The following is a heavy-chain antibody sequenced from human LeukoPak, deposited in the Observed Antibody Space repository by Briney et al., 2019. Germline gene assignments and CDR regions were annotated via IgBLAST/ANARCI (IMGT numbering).Heavy chain of an antibody. V-gene: IGHV3-23*01. CDR1: RFTCSSSA. Sequence: GGSLTLSCAASRFTCSSSAMSWVRQAPGKGLEWVSGLSGSGASTYYADSVKGRFTISRDNSKNTPYLQMNSLRAEDTAVYNCGKELDIVVVVALNWFDPWGQGTLVTVSS. J-gene: IGHJ5*02. CDR3: GKELDIVVVVALNWFDP. D-gene: IGHD2-15*01. CDR2: LSGSGAST.